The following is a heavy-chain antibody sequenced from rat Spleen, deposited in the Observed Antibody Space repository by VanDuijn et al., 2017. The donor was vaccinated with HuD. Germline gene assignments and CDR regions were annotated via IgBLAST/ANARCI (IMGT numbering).Heavy chain of an antibody. CDR2: ISYGDTSGHSST. CDR3: SRRGPNYGGPPGDWFAY. J-gene: IGHJ3*01. Sequence: EVQLVESGGGLVQPGRSLKLSCAASGFTFSDYGMAWVRQAPTKGLEWVATISYGDTSGHSSTYYRDSVKGRFTISRDNAKSTLSLQMDSLRSEDTATYYCSRRGPNYGGPPGDWFAYWGQGTLVTVSS. D-gene: IGHD1-11*01. CDR1: GFTFSDYG. V-gene: IGHV5-29*01.